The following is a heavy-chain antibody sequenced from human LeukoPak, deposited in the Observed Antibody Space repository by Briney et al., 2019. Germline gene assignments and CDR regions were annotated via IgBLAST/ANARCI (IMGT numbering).Heavy chain of an antibody. CDR3: ARDNWNYETFDY. V-gene: IGHV3-21*01. J-gene: IGHJ4*02. CDR1: GFTFSSYS. CDR2: ISSSSSYI. Sequence: GGSLRLSCAASGFTFSSYSMNWVRQAPGKGLEWVSSISSSSSYIYYADSVKGRFTISRDNAKNSLYLQMNSLRAEDTAVYYYARDNWNYETFDYWGQGTLVTVSS. D-gene: IGHD1-7*01.